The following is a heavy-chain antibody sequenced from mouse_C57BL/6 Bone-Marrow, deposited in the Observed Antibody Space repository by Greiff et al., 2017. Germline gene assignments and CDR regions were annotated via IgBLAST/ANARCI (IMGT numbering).Heavy chain of an antibody. CDR2: LYPGDGDT. V-gene: IGHV1-80*01. D-gene: IGHD1-1*01. Sequence: VQLVESGAELVTPGASVTISCKASGYAFSSYWMNWVKQRPGKGLEWIGQLYPGDGDTNYNGKFKGKATLTADKSSSTAYMQPSSLTSEDSAVYFGARRGYYGSSYAWFAYWGQGTLVTVSA. CDR3: ARRGYYGSSYAWFAY. J-gene: IGHJ3*01. CDR1: GYAFSSYW.